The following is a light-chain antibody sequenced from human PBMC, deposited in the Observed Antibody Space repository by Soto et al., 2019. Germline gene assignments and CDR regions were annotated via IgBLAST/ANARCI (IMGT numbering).Light chain of an antibody. Sequence: EIVMTQSPATLSVSPGERGTLSCRASQSVSSNLAWYQQKPGQAPRLLIYGAFTRATGFPARFSGSGSGTEFTLTISSLQSEDFAVYYCQQYYNWPWTFGQGTKVEIK. CDR3: QQYYNWPWT. CDR2: GAF. J-gene: IGKJ1*01. CDR1: QSVSSN. V-gene: IGKV3-15*01.